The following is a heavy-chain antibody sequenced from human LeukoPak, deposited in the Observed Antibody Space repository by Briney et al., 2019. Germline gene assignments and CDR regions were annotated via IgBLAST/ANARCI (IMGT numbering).Heavy chain of an antibody. J-gene: IGHJ4*02. CDR3: ARDEMAKTFFDY. V-gene: IGHV4-34*01. CDR2: IKHSGST. CDR1: GGSFSGYY. D-gene: IGHD5-24*01. Sequence: SETLSLTCAVYGGSFSGYYWSWIRQPPGKGLEWIGEIKHSGSTNYNLSLKSRVTISVDTSKNQFSLKLSSVTAADTAVYYCARDEMAKTFFDYWGQGTLVTVSS.